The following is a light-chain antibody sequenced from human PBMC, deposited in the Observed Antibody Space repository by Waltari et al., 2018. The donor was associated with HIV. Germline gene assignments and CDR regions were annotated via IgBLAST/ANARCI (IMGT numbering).Light chain of an antibody. J-gene: IGLJ3*02. CDR2: TNN. CDR3: AAWDDSVNGWV. V-gene: IGLV1-44*01. CDR1: TSNIGSNT. Sequence: QSVLTQPPSASETPGQRVTISCSGSTSNIGSNTVNWYQQLPGTAHKLLIYTNNQRPSGVPDRFSGSKYGTSASLAISGLQSEDEAHYYCAAWDDSVNGWVFGGGTKLTVL.